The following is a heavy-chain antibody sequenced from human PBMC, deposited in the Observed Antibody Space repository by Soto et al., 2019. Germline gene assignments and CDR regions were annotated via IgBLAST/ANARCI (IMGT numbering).Heavy chain of an antibody. CDR3: STQVGAIALMLYAIEY. J-gene: IGHJ4*02. V-gene: IGHV3-23*01. Sequence: PGGSMRLSCSASGFTFGNYGTTWVRQAPGKWLEWVSTISNSGGSRYYAYSVKCRFTISRDNSKNTLYLQMNRLRAEDTAVYFCSTQVGAIALMLYAIEYWGQGTLVTVSS. D-gene: IGHD2-8*01. CDR2: ISNSGGSR. CDR1: GFTFGNYG.